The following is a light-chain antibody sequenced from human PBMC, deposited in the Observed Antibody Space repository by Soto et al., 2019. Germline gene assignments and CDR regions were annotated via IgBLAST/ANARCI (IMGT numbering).Light chain of an antibody. CDR2: GAT. V-gene: IGKV3-20*01. CDR1: ESVSSSY. CDR3: QQYGSSPFT. Sequence: EIVLTQSPGTLSLSPGESATLSCGASESVSSSYLAWYQQKPGQAPRLLIYGATTWLRGVPDRFSGSGSGTDFTLTISRLEPEDFAVYYCQQYGSSPFTFGPGTKVDI. J-gene: IGKJ3*01.